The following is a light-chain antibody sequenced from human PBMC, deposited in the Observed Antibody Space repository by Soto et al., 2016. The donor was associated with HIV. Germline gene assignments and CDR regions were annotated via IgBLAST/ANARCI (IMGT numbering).Light chain of an antibody. CDR2: DDS. V-gene: IGLV3-21*03. CDR1: NIGSKS. CDR3: QAWDTSGDVI. Sequence: SYELTQSPSVSVAPGKTARIACGGNNIGSKSVHWYQQKPGQAPVLVVYDDSDRPSGIPERFSGSKSGITATLTISRVEAGDEADYYCQAWDTSGDVIFGGGTKLTVL. J-gene: IGLJ2*01.